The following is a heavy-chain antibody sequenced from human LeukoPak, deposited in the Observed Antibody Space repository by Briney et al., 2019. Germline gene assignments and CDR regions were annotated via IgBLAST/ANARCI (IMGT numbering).Heavy chain of an antibody. CDR3: ARAPHFFDSSGSRYYFDY. CDR2: IYYTGST. CDR1: GGSVSDYY. D-gene: IGHD3-22*01. V-gene: IGHV4-59*02. J-gene: IGHJ4*02. Sequence: SETLSLTCTVSGGSVSDYYWSWIRQSPGKGLEWIGYIYYTGSTSYNPSLRSRVTMSADTSKNQFSLNLSSVTAADTAMYYCARAPHFFDSSGSRYYFDYWGQGALVTVSS.